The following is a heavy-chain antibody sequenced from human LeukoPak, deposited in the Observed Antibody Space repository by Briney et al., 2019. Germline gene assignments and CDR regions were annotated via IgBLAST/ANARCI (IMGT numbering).Heavy chain of an antibody. D-gene: IGHD3-22*01. CDR3: ARRNAWDSSGYPVLNFDY. CDR2: IYYSGST. J-gene: IGHJ4*02. CDR1: GGSISSYY. V-gene: IGHV4-59*08. Sequence: SETLSLTCTVSGGSISSYYWSWIRQPPGKGLEWIGYIYYSGSTNYNPSLKSRVTISVDTSKNQFSLKLSSVTAADTAVYYCARRNAWDSSGYPVLNFDYWGQGTLVTVSS.